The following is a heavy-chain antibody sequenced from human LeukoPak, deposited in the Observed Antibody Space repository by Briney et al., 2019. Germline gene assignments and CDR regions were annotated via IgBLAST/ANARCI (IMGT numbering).Heavy chain of an antibody. CDR1: GFTFSSYS. CDR2: ISSSSSTI. D-gene: IGHD5-24*01. V-gene: IGHV3-48*01. CDR3: AREGDGYNLGY. Sequence: GGSLRLSCAASGFTFSSYSVNWVRQAPGKGLEWVSYISSSSSTIYYADSVKGRFTISRDNAKNSLYLQMNSLRAEDTAVYYCAREGDGYNLGYWGQGTLVTVSS. J-gene: IGHJ4*02.